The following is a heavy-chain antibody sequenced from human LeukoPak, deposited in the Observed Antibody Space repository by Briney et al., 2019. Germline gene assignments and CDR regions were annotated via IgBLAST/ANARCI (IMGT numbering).Heavy chain of an antibody. J-gene: IGHJ4*02. D-gene: IGHD3-22*01. V-gene: IGHV3-23*01. CDR1: GFTFSSYA. CDR2: IGGRSSST. CDR3: ARGDDHFDSSGYYYYFDY. Sequence: GGSLRLSCAASGFTFSSYAMNWVRQTPGKGLEWVSTIGGRSSSTYYADSVKGRFTISRDNSKNTLNLQMNSLRAEDTAVYYCARGDDHFDSSGYYYYFDYWGQGTLVTVSS.